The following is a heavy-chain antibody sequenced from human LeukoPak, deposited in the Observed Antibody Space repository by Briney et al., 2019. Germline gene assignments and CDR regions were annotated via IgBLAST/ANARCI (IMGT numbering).Heavy chain of an antibody. V-gene: IGHV1-2*02. CDR3: ARGPRITMIRGGQWYYYMDV. J-gene: IGHJ6*03. D-gene: IGHD3-10*01. CDR1: GYTFTGYY. CDR2: INPNSGGT. Sequence: ASVTVSCKASGYTFTGYYMHWVRQAPGQGLEWMGWINPNSGGTNYAQKFQGRVTMTRDTSTSTVYMELSSLRSEDTAVYYCARGPRITMIRGGQWYYYMDVWGKGTTVTI.